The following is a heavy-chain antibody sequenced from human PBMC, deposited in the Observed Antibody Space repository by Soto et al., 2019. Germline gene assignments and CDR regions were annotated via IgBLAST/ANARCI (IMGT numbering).Heavy chain of an antibody. V-gene: IGHV1-69*13. Sequence: ASVKGSCKASGGTFSSYAISWVRQAPGQGLEWMGGIIPIFGTANYAQKFQGRVTVTADESTSTAYMELSSLRSEDTAVYYCATNSYCGGDCYSGDAFDIWGQGTMVTVSS. CDR1: GGTFSSYA. CDR3: ATNSYCGGDCYSGDAFDI. CDR2: IIPIFGTA. J-gene: IGHJ3*02. D-gene: IGHD2-21*02.